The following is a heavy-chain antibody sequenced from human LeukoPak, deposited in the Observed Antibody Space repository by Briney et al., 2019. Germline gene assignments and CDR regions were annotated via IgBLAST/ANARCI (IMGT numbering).Heavy chain of an antibody. Sequence: SVKVSCKASGYTFTSYGISWVRQAPGQGLEWMGRIIPTFGTANYAQKFQGRVTITTDESTSTAYMELSSLRSEDTAVYYCARVLSSGYYYGYYYYMDVWGKGTTVTVSS. J-gene: IGHJ6*03. D-gene: IGHD3-22*01. CDR1: GYTFTSYG. V-gene: IGHV1-69*05. CDR2: IIPTFGTA. CDR3: ARVLSSGYYYGYYYYMDV.